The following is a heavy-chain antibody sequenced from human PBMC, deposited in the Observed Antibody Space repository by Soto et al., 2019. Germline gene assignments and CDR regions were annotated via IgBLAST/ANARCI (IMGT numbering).Heavy chain of an antibody. V-gene: IGHV3-48*03. CDR1: GFTFSSYE. D-gene: IGHD1-7*01. CDR3: ARGWNYGNDY. Sequence: PGGSLRLSCAASGFTFSSYEMNWVRQAPGKGLEWISYISSGGNIIYYADSVKGQFTISRDNVKNSLYLQMNSLRAEDTAVYYCARGWNYGNDYRGQGTLVTVSS. CDR2: ISSGGNII. J-gene: IGHJ4*02.